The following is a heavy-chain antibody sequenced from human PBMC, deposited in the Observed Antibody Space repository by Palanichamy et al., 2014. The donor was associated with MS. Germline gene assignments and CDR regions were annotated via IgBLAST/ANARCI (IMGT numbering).Heavy chain of an antibody. Sequence: EVQLVESGGGLVQPGRSLRLSCAASGFSFDDYAMHWVRQAPGKGLEWVSGISWSSNSVGYADSVKGRFTISRDNAKNSLYLQMNSLRAEDTALYYCAKDTGSRELKLHYYGMDVWGQGTTVTVSS. V-gene: IGHV3-9*01. CDR3: AKDTGSRELKLHYYGMDV. CDR1: GFSFDDYA. CDR2: ISWSSNSV. J-gene: IGHJ6*02. D-gene: IGHD1-26*01.